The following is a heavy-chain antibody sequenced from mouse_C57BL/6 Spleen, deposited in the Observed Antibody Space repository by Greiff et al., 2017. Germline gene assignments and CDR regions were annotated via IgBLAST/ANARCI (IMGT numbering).Heavy chain of an antibody. CDR3: ARSSGYSYFDY. J-gene: IGHJ2*01. Sequence: QVQLQQPGAELVMPGASVKLSCKASGYTFTSYWMHWVKQRPGQGLEWIGEIDPSDSYTNYNQKFKGKSTLTVDKSSSTAYMQLSSLTSEDSAVYYCARSSGYSYFDYWGQGTTLTVSS. D-gene: IGHD3-2*02. CDR2: IDPSDSYT. V-gene: IGHV1-69*01. CDR1: GYTFTSYW.